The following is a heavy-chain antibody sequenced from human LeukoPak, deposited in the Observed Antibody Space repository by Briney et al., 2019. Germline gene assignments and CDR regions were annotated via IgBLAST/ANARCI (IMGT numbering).Heavy chain of an antibody. CDR3: ARGYGSSSWSLFDY. Sequence: GGSLRLSCAASGFTFSSYAMSWVRQAPGKGLEWVSAISGSGGSTYYADSVKGRFTISRDNSKNTLYLQMNSLRAEDTAVYYCARGYGSSSWSLFDYWGQGTLVTVSS. D-gene: IGHD6-6*01. CDR2: ISGSGGST. J-gene: IGHJ4*02. V-gene: IGHV3-23*01. CDR1: GFTFSSYA.